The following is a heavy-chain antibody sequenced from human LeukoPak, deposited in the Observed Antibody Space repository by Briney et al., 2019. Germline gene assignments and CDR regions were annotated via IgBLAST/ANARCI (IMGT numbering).Heavy chain of an antibody. Sequence: PSETLSLTCAVSGYSICSGYYWGWIRQPPGKGLEWIGSIYHSGSTYYNPSLKSRVTISVYTSKNQFSLKPSSVTAADTAVYYCARGTSSSDWFDPWGQGTLVTVSS. V-gene: IGHV4-38-2*01. J-gene: IGHJ5*02. CDR2: IYHSGST. CDR3: ARGTSSSDWFDP. CDR1: GYSICSGYY. D-gene: IGHD6-6*01.